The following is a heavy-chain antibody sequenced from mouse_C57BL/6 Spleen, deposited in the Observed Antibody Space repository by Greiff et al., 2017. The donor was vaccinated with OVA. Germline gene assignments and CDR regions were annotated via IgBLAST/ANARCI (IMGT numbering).Heavy chain of an antibody. J-gene: IGHJ3*01. Sequence: VQLQQPGAELVKPGASVTMSCKASGYTFTSYWITWVKQRPGQGLEWIGDIYPGSGSTNYNEKFKSKATLTVDTSSSTAYMQLSSLTSEDSAVYYCAREAYYYGSSPSGFAYWGQGTLVTVSA. D-gene: IGHD1-1*01. CDR2: IYPGSGST. V-gene: IGHV1-55*01. CDR3: AREAYYYGSSPSGFAY. CDR1: GYTFTSYW.